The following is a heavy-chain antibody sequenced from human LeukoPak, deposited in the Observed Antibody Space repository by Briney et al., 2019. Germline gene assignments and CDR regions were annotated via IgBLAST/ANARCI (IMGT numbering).Heavy chain of an antibody. D-gene: IGHD2-21*02. CDR2: IIPILGIA. Sequence: SVKVSCKASGGTFSSYAISWVRQAPGQGLEWMGRIIPILGIANYAQKFQGRVTITADKSTSTAYMELSSLRSEDTAVYYCARDLDCGGDCYSQWGRYFDYWGQGTLVTVSS. CDR3: ARDLDCGGDCYSQWGRYFDY. J-gene: IGHJ4*02. V-gene: IGHV1-69*04. CDR1: GGTFSSYA.